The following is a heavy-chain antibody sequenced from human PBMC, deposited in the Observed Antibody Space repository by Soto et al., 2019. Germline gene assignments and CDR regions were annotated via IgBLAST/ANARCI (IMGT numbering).Heavy chain of an antibody. CDR2: ISGSGGST. D-gene: IGHD6-13*01. CDR1: GFTFSSYA. V-gene: IGHV3-23*01. Sequence: EVQLLESGGGLVQPGGSLRLSCAASGFTFSSYAMGWVRQAPGKGLEWVSAISGSGGSTYYADSVKGRFTISRDNSKNTLYLPMNSLRVEDTAVYYCARARGAASSAFDYWGQGTLVTVSS. J-gene: IGHJ4*02. CDR3: ARARGAASSAFDY.